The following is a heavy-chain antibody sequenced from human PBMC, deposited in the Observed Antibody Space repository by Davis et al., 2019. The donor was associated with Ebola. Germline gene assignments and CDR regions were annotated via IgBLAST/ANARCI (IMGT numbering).Heavy chain of an antibody. D-gene: IGHD3-16*02. CDR3: AKGLMNTFGGVIVIPGEDVNFFDY. J-gene: IGHJ4*02. CDR1: GGTFSSYA. CDR2: IIPIFGTA. Sequence: SVTVSCKASGGTFSSYAISWVRQAPGQGLERMGGIIPIFGTANYAQKFQGRVTITADKSTSTAYMELSSLRSEDTAVYYCAKGLMNTFGGVIVIPGEDVNFFDYWGQGTLVTVSS. V-gene: IGHV1-69*06.